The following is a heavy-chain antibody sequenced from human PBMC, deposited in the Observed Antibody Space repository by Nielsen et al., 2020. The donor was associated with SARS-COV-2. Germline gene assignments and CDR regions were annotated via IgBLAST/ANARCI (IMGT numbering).Heavy chain of an antibody. CDR1: GETFTGYY. CDR2: INPNSGGP. J-gene: IGHJ6*02. CDR3: ARGPLRYGMDV. V-gene: IGHV1-2*04. Sequence: ASVKVSCKASGETFTGYYINWLRQAPGQGLEWMGWINPNSGGPNYAQKFQGWVTMTRDTSISTAYMELRRLRSDDPAVYYCARGPLRYGMDVWGQGTTVTVSS.